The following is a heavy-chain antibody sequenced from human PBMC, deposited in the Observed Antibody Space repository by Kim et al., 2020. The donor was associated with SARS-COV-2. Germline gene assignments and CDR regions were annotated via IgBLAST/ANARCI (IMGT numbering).Heavy chain of an antibody. Sequence: GGSLRLSCAASGFTVSSNYMSWVRQAPGKGLEWVSVIYSGGSTYYADSVKGRFTISRDNSKNTLYLQMNSLRAEDTAVYYCARETRAAMVGGDYFDYWGQGTLVTVSS. V-gene: IGHV3-66*01. D-gene: IGHD3-10*01. CDR1: GFTVSSNY. CDR2: IYSGGST. CDR3: ARETRAAMVGGDYFDY. J-gene: IGHJ4*02.